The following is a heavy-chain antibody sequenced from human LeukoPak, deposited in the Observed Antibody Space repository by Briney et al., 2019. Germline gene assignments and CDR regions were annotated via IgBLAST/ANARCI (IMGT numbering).Heavy chain of an antibody. CDR1: GFTFSSYW. V-gene: IGHV3-7*01. CDR2: IKQDGSEK. CDR3: AREHDYVWGSYRRCYFDY. Sequence: GGSLRLSCAASGFTFSSYWMSWVRQAPGKGLEWVANIKQDGSEKYYVDSVKGRFTISRDNAKNSLYLQMNSLRAEDTAVYYCAREHDYVWGSYRRCYFDYWGQGTLVTVSS. J-gene: IGHJ4*02. D-gene: IGHD3-16*02.